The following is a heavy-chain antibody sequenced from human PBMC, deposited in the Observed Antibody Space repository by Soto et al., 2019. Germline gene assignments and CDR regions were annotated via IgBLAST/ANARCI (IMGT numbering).Heavy chain of an antibody. D-gene: IGHD6-19*01. CDR3: ARDLHIAVAGTVYYYYYGMDV. J-gene: IGHJ6*02. Sequence: EVQLVESGGGLVQPGGSLRLSCAASGFTFSSYSMNWVRQAPGKGLEWVSYISSSSSTIYYADSVKGRFTISRDNAKNSLYLQMNSLRDEDTAVYYCARDLHIAVAGTVYYYYYGMDVWGQGTTVTVSS. CDR2: ISSSSSTI. V-gene: IGHV3-48*02. CDR1: GFTFSSYS.